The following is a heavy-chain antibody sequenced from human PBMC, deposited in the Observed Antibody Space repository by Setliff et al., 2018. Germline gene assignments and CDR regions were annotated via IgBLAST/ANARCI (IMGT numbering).Heavy chain of an antibody. CDR1: GGSFSGYY. CDR3: ARGPRFDYDSPTYRRRFDP. J-gene: IGHJ5*02. Sequence: PSETLSLTCAVYGGSFSGYYWNWIRQAPGKGLEWIGEINHRGATSYTPSLKGRVTISVDTSKNLFSLKLSSVTAADTAVYFCARGPRFDYDSPTYRRRFDPWGQGTAVTVAS. D-gene: IGHD3-22*01. CDR2: INHRGAT. V-gene: IGHV4-34*01.